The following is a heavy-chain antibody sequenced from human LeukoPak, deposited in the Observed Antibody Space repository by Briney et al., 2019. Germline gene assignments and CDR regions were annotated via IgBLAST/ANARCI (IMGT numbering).Heavy chain of an antibody. V-gene: IGHV3-66*01. J-gene: IGHJ4*02. CDR2: IYTDGST. D-gene: IGHD3-10*01. Sequence: GGSLRLSCAASGFTVSSNHMSWVRQAPGKGLEWVSVIYTDGSTYYPDSVKGRFTISRDNSKNTLDLQMNSLRIEDTAVYFCATFRSGFGEYYWGQGTLVTVSS. CDR3: ATFRSGFGEYY. CDR1: GFTVSSNH.